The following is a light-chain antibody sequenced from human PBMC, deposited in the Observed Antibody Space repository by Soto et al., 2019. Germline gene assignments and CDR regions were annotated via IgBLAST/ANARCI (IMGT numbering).Light chain of an antibody. J-gene: IGLJ2*01. V-gene: IGLV2-14*01. Sequence: QSALTQPASVSGSPGQSIAISCTGTSSDVVTYKYVSWYQQHPGKAPKLMIYEDSIRPSGVSDRFSGSKSGNTASLTISGLRPEDEAYYYCCSYAGSTTRVVFGGGTKVTVL. CDR3: CSYAGSTTRVV. CDR2: EDS. CDR1: SSDVVTYKY.